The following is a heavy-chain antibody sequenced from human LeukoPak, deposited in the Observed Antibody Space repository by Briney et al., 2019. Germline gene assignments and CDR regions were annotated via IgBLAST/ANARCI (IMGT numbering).Heavy chain of an antibody. CDR1: GDSISSGSYY. J-gene: IGHJ4*02. D-gene: IGHD6-19*01. Sequence: SETLSLTCTVSGDSISSGSYYWSWIRQPAGKGLEWIGRIYTTGTTNYNPSLKSRVTIPIDTSKNQFSLKLSSVTVADTAVYYCARGPRYSSGWYIHWGQGTLVTVSS. V-gene: IGHV4-61*02. CDR3: ARGPRYSSGWYIH. CDR2: IYTTGTT.